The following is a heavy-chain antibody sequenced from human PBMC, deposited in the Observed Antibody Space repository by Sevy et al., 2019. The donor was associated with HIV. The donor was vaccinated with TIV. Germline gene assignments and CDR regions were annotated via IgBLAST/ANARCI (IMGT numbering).Heavy chain of an antibody. V-gene: IGHV1-2*02. D-gene: IGHD5-18*01. Sequence: ASVKVSCKASGHTFTDYFIHWVRQAPGQGLEWMGWINPNSGDTKYAPKFRGRVTVTRDTSISTAYMELSRLRSDDTAVYYCASPGGYRYGSLLDYWGQGTLVTVSS. CDR3: ASPGGYRYGSLLDY. J-gene: IGHJ4*02. CDR1: GHTFTDYF. CDR2: INPNSGDT.